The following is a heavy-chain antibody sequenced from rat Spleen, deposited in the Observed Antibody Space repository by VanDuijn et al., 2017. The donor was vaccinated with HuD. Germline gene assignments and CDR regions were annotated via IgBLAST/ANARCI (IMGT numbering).Heavy chain of an antibody. CDR1: GFTFSDYG. CDR3: ARHVRTGSSYVYWYFDF. D-gene: IGHD1-8*01. Sequence: EVQLVESDGGLVQPGRSLKLSCAASGFTFSDYGMAWVRQAPTKGLEWVATISSDGGRNFYRDSVKGRFTISRDNAKSTLYLQMDSLRSEDTATYYCARHVRTGSSYVYWYFDFWGPGTMVTVSS. CDR2: ISSDGGRN. J-gene: IGHJ1*01. V-gene: IGHV5-29*01.